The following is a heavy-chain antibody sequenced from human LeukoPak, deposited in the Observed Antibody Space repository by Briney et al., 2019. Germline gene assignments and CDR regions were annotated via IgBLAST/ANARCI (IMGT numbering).Heavy chain of an antibody. J-gene: IGHJ4*02. Sequence: SETLSLTCTVSGGSISSYYWSWIRQPPGKGLEWIGYIYYSGSTNYNPSLKSRVTISVDTSKNQFSLKLSSVTAADTAVYYCARGGFVDTAMGLDYWGQGTLVTVSS. CDR1: GGSISSYY. V-gene: IGHV4-59*01. CDR3: ARGGFVDTAMGLDY. D-gene: IGHD5-18*01. CDR2: IYYSGST.